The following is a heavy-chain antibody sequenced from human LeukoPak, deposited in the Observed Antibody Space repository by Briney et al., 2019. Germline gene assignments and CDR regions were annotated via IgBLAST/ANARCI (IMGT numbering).Heavy chain of an antibody. Sequence: GGSLRLSCAASGFTFSSWSMSWARQAPGKGLERVSATSSTGGSTYYADSVKGRFTISRDNSKTTLYLQMNSLRAEDTAVYYCAKDLSELRSSAVDVWGQGTMVTVSS. J-gene: IGHJ3*01. CDR2: TSSTGGST. D-gene: IGHD5-12*01. CDR3: AKDLSELRSSAVDV. CDR1: GFTFSSWS. V-gene: IGHV3-23*01.